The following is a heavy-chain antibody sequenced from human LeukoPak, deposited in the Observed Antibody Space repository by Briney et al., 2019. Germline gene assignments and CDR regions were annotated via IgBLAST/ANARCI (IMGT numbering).Heavy chain of an antibody. CDR2: ISSASITI. J-gene: IGHJ4*02. CDR3: ARDYYRSGSYAVDF. Sequence: SGGSLRLSCAASGFTFDKYSMNWVRQAPGKGLEWVSHISSASITIYYADSVKGRFTISRDNAKSSLYLHMTSLRAEDTALYYCARDYYRSGSYAVDFWGQGTLVTVSS. V-gene: IGHV3-48*01. CDR1: GFTFDKYS. D-gene: IGHD3-10*01.